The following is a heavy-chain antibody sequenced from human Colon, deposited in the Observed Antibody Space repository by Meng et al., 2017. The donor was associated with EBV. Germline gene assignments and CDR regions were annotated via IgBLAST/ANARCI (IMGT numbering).Heavy chain of an antibody. CDR2: IYYSGSR. Sequence: QVQLQESGPGLVKPSQTLSLTCPVPGDSISSTDYYWSWVRQPPGKGLEWIGYIYYSGSRYYNPSLKSRVTISVDTSKNQFSLKLSSVTAADTAVYYCARVTGKIYYDGSGYPEAFDYWGQGTMVTVSA. CDR3: ARVTGKIYYDGSGYPEAFDY. J-gene: IGHJ4*02. V-gene: IGHV4-30-4*01. CDR1: GDSISSTDYY. D-gene: IGHD3-22*01.